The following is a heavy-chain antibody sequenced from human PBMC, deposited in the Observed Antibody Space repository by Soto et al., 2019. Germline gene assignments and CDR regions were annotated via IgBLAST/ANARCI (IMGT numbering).Heavy chain of an antibody. Sequence: ASVKVSCKASGYTFTGYYMHWVRQAPGQGLEWMGWINPNSGGTNYAQKFQGRVTMTRDTSISTAYMELSRLRSDDTAVYYCAREGDMAKTLDALDIWGQGTMVTVSS. CDR2: INPNSGGT. D-gene: IGHD3-16*01. J-gene: IGHJ3*02. CDR1: GYTFTGYY. V-gene: IGHV1-2*02. CDR3: AREGDMAKTLDALDI.